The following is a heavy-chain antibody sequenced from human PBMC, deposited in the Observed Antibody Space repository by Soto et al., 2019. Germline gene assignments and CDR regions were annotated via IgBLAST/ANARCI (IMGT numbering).Heavy chain of an antibody. V-gene: IGHV3-30*18. J-gene: IGHJ6*02. CDR3: AKDMDCSGGSCYFLRRYYYYGMGI. D-gene: IGHD2-15*01. CDR2: ISYDGSNK. CDR1: GVSFSSYG. Sequence: SPRLSCASCGVSFSSYGMHWVRQAPGKGLEWVAVISYDGSNKYYADSVKGRFTISRDNSKTTLYLQMNSLRAEDTAVYYCAKDMDCSGGSCYFLRRYYYYGMGIWGQGTTVTVSS.